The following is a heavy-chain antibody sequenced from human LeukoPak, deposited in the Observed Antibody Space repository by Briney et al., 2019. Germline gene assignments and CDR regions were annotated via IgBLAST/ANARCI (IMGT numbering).Heavy chain of an antibody. CDR2: INSDGSST. V-gene: IGHV3-74*01. J-gene: IGHJ3*02. CDR1: GFTFSSYW. Sequence: GGSLRLSCAASGFTFSSYWMHWVRQAPGKGLVWVSRINSDGSSTSYADSVKGRFTISRDNSKNTLYLQMNSLRAEDTSVYYRARGGSFLSAFDIWGQGTMVTVSS. CDR3: ARGGSFLSAFDI. D-gene: IGHD1-26*01.